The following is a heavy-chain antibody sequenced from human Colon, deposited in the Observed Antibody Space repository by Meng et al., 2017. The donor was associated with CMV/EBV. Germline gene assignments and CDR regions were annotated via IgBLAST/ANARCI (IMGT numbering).Heavy chain of an antibody. CDR3: VRHLEAGRNGYSEPF. CDR1: GFTFSSYS. Sequence: GESLKISCAASGFTFSSYSMNWVRQAPGKGLEWVSSISTSGRDIHYADSVKGRFTLSRDNAKNSLYLQMDSLRAEDTAIYYCVRHLEAGRNGYSEPFWGQGTLVTVSS. V-gene: IGHV3-21*01. D-gene: IGHD5-18*01. J-gene: IGHJ1*01. CDR2: ISTSGRDI.